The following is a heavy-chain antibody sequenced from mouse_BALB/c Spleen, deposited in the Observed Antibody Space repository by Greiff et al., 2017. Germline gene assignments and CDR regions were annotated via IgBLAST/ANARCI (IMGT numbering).Heavy chain of an antibody. CDR3: ARLTGTWYFDV. D-gene: IGHD4-1*01. Sequence: QVQLKESGAELAKPGASVKMSCKASGYTFTSYWMHWVKQRPGQGLEWIGYINPSTGYTEYNQKFKDKATLTADKSSSTAYMQLSSLTSEDSAVYYCARLTGTWYFDVWGAGTTVTVSS. J-gene: IGHJ1*01. CDR2: INPSTGYT. V-gene: IGHV1-7*01. CDR1: GYTFTSYW.